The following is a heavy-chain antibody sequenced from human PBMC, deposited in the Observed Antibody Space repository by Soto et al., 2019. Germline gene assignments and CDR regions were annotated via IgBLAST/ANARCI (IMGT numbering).Heavy chain of an antibody. D-gene: IGHD5-12*01. J-gene: IGHJ6*02. CDR3: ARGKARGTRASTNYYYYYGMDV. Sequence: PSVKVSCKASGYTFTGYYMHWVRQAPGQGLEWMGWINPNSGGTNYAQKFQGWVTMTRDTSISTAYMELSRLRSDDTAVYYCARGKARGTRASTNYYYYYGMDVWGQGTTVSVSS. V-gene: IGHV1-2*04. CDR1: GYTFTGYY. CDR2: INPNSGGT.